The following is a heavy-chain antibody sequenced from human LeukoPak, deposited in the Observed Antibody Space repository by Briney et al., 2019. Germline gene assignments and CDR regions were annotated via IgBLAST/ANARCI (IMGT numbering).Heavy chain of an antibody. D-gene: IGHD6-19*01. CDR1: GFILRSYS. J-gene: IGHJ1*01. CDR3: ARVDSGSACAS. V-gene: IGHV3-64*01. CDR2: ISRNGGDT. Sequence: PGGSLRLSCAASGFILRSYSMHWVRQAPGKGLQFVSAISRNGGDTYYANSVKGRFTISRDISKHTLYLQMGSLRPEDMAVYYCARVDSGSACASWGQGILVTVSS.